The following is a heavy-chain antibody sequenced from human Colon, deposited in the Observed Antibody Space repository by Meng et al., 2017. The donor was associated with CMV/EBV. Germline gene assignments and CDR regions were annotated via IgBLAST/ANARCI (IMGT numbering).Heavy chain of an antibody. CDR2: INSNSGAT. CDR1: GYTFSDYH. J-gene: IGHJ4*02. Sequence: PLVQWWEEVKKPGARVKVSCKTSGYTFSDYHIHWVRQAPGQGLEWMGWINSNSGATDYAQKFQGRFTMTRDTSITTVYMELSSLRSDDTAVYYCARDPSGSRVPFDYWGQGSLVTVSS. V-gene: IGHV1-2*02. CDR3: ARDPSGSRVPFDY. D-gene: IGHD1-26*01.